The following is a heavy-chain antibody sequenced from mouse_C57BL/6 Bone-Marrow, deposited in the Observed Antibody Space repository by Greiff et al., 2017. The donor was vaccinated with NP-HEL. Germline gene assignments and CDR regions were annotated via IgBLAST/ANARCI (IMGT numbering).Heavy chain of an antibody. D-gene: IGHD2-4*01. V-gene: IGHV5-17*01. Sequence: DVKLVESGGGLVKPGGSLKLSCAASGFTFSDYGMHWVRQAPEKGLEWVAYISSGSSTIYYADTVKGRFTISRDNAKNTMFLQMTSLRLGDTAMYYCARIYYDHYYAMDYWGQGTSVTVSS. J-gene: IGHJ4*01. CDR3: ARIYYDHYYAMDY. CDR2: ISSGSSTI. CDR1: GFTFSDYG.